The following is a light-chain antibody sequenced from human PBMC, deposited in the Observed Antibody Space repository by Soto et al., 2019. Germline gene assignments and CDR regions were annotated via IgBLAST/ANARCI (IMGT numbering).Light chain of an antibody. V-gene: IGKV1-39*01. J-gene: IGKJ4*01. CDR3: QQLRMYPST. Sequence: IRMSHSPSSVSASEGDRVTITCRASQSISSYLNWYQQKPGKAPKLLIYAASSLQSGVPSRFSGSGSGTDFALTITSLQAEDFATYYCQQLRMYPSTFGGGTKVDI. CDR2: AAS. CDR1: QSISSY.